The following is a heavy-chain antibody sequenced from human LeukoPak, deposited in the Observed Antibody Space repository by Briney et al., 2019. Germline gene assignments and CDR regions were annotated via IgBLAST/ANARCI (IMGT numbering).Heavy chain of an antibody. Sequence: ASVKVSCKASGYTFTGYYMHWVRQAPGQGLEWMGWINPNSGGTNYAQKFQGRVTMTRDTSISTAYMELRSLRSDDTAVYYCARHPGYSYNYGFDYWGQGTLVTVSS. D-gene: IGHD5-18*01. CDR2: INPNSGGT. CDR1: GYTFTGYY. J-gene: IGHJ4*02. V-gene: IGHV1-2*02. CDR3: ARHPGYSYNYGFDY.